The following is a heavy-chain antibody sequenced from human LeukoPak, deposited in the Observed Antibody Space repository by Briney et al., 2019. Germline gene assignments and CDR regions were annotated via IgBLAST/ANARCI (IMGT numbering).Heavy chain of an antibody. Sequence: ASVKVSCKASGYTFTGYYMHWVRQAPGQGLEWMGWINPNSGGTNYAQKFQGRVTMTRDMSITTAYMELTGLTSDDTSVYFCFSDDSSGNFDTWGQGTLVTVSS. CDR2: INPNSGGT. D-gene: IGHD3-22*01. V-gene: IGHV1-2*02. J-gene: IGHJ4*02. CDR3: FSDDSSGNFDT. CDR1: GYTFTGYY.